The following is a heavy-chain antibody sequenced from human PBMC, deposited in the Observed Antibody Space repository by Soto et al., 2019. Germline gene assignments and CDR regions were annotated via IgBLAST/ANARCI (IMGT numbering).Heavy chain of an antibody. CDR2: LYRTGST. CDR1: GGSFTSNNW. CDR3: ASRDPETNPDY. Sequence: SEPLSLTCAVSGGSFTSNNWWTWVRQPPGQGLEWIGELYRTGSTNYNPSLKSRVTISLDKSEDQFSLKVTSLTAPDTAVYYCASRDPETNPDYWAHGTLVTVSA. D-gene: IGHD2-8*01. V-gene: IGHV4-4*02. J-gene: IGHJ4*01.